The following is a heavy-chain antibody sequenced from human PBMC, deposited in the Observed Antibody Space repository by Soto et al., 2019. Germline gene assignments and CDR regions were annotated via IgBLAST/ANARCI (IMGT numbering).Heavy chain of an antibody. CDR2: IIPIFGTA. D-gene: IGHD4-17*01. V-gene: IGHV1-69*01. CDR1: GGTFSSYA. CDR3: SRDPTFGEGVYSDYPYGMDV. J-gene: IGHJ6*02. Sequence: QVQLVQSGAEVKKPGSSVKVSCKASGGTFSSYAISWVRQAPGQGLEWMGGIIPIFGTANYAQKFQGRVTITADESTSTAYMEPSRLRSEDTAVYYCSRDPTFGEGVYSDYPYGMDVWGQGTTVTVSS.